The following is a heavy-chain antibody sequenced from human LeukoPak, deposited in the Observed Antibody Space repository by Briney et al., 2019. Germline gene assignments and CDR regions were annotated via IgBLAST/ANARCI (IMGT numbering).Heavy chain of an antibody. Sequence: PGGSLRLSCAASGFALSSHWMTWVRQVPGRGPEWVANVNRDGSETYYLDSAKGRFTISKDNAKNSLYLQMNSLRAKDTALYHCARNNGMDVWGQGTTVIVSS. J-gene: IGHJ6*02. CDR2: VNRDGSET. CDR3: ARNNGMDV. V-gene: IGHV3-7*03. CDR1: GFALSSHW.